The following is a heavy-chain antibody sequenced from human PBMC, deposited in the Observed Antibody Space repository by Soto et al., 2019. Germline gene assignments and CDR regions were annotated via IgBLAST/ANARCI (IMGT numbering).Heavy chain of an antibody. J-gene: IGHJ4*02. D-gene: IGHD1-26*01. CDR1: GGSISSGGYS. V-gene: IGHV4-31*03. CDR2: IYYSGST. CDR3: AGIYSGSPGGTLRY. Sequence: QVQLQESGPGLVKPSQTLSLTCTVSGGSISSGGYSWSWIRQHPGKGLEWIGYIYYSGSTYYNPSLKRRVTISVDTPKNQSSLQLSAVTAADTDVYYCAGIYSGSPGGTLRYWGQGTLVTVSS.